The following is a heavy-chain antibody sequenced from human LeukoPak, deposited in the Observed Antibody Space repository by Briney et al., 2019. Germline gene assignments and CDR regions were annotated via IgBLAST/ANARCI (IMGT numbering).Heavy chain of an antibody. CDR1: GYTFTSYD. CDR3: AGSVSGTNAFDI. Sequence: ASVKVSCKASGYTFTSYDINWVRQATGQGLEWMGGMNPKNGDAGYAQKFQGRVTIARNTSISTGYMELSSLRSEDTAVYYCAGSVSGTNAFDIWGQGTMVTVSS. V-gene: IGHV1-8*03. CDR2: MNPKNGDA. J-gene: IGHJ3*02. D-gene: IGHD6-19*01.